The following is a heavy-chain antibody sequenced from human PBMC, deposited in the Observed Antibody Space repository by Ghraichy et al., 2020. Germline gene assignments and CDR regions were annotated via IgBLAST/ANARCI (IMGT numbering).Heavy chain of an antibody. CDR1: GFTVSSNY. V-gene: IGHV3-66*01. J-gene: IGHJ6*02. CDR3: AREGSIAARPTPDYYYYGMDV. Sequence: GGSLRLSCAASGFTVSSNYMSWVRQAPGKGLEWVSVIYSGGSTYYADSVKGRFTISRDNSKNTLYLQMNSLRAEDTAVYYCAREGSIAARPTPDYYYYGMDVWGQGTTVTVSS. CDR2: IYSGGST. D-gene: IGHD6-6*01.